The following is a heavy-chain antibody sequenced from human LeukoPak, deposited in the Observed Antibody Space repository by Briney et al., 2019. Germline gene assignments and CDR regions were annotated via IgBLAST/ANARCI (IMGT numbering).Heavy chain of an antibody. CDR3: ARFGTNTVTTDYYFDY. V-gene: IGHV3-21*01. CDR1: GFTFSSYS. CDR2: ISSSSSYI. D-gene: IGHD4-17*01. J-gene: IGHJ4*02. Sequence: GGSLRLSCAASGFTFSSYSMNWVRQAPGKGLEWVSSISSSSSYIYYADSVKRRFTISRDNAKNSLYLQMNSLRAEDTAVYYCARFGTNTVTTDYYFDYWGQGTLVTVSS.